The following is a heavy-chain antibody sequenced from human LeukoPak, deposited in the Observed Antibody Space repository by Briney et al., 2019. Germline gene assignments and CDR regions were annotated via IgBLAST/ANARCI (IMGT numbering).Heavy chain of an antibody. CDR3: ASSVAGLASFDP. V-gene: IGHV4-34*01. CDR2: INHSGST. Sequence: PSETLSLTCAVYGGSFSGYYWSWIRQPPGKGLEQIGEINHSGSTNYNPSLKSRVTISVDTSKNQFSLKLSSVTAADTAVYYCASSVAGLASFDPWGQGTLVTVSS. J-gene: IGHJ5*02. D-gene: IGHD6-19*01. CDR1: GGSFSGYY.